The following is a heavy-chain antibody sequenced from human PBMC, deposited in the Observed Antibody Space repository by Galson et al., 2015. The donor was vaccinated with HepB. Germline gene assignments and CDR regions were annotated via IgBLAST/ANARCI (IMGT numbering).Heavy chain of an antibody. V-gene: IGHV3-23*01. CDR2: ISGSGGST. J-gene: IGHJ4*02. D-gene: IGHD3-10*01. CDR1: GFTFSSYA. CDR3: AKDRLFRLVRGAMEGYYFDY. Sequence: SLRLSCAASGFTFSSYAMSWVRQAPGKGLEWVSAISGSGGSTYYADSVKGRFTISRDNSKNTLYLQMDSLRAEDTAVYYCAKDRLFRLVRGAMEGYYFDYWGQGTLVTVSS.